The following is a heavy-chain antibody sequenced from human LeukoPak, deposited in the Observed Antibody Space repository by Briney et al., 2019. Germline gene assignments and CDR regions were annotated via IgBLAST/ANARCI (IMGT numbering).Heavy chain of an antibody. D-gene: IGHD3-10*01. Sequence: GASVKVSCKASGYTFTSYGISWVRQAPGQGLEWMGWISAYNGNTNYAQKLQGRVTMTTDTSTSTAYMELSSLRSEDTAVYYCARVQGEGSLSSWPHNWFDPWGQGTLVTVSS. CDR1: GYTFTSYG. V-gene: IGHV1-18*01. CDR2: ISAYNGNT. CDR3: ARVQGEGSLSSWPHNWFDP. J-gene: IGHJ5*02.